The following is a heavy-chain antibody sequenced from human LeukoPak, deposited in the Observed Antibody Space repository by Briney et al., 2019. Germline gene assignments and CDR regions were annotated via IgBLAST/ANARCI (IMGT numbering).Heavy chain of an antibody. CDR2: ISYDGSNK. CDR1: GFTFSSYA. D-gene: IGHD6-19*01. J-gene: IGHJ4*02. V-gene: IGHV3-30*04. Sequence: GRSLRLSCAASGFTFSSYAMHWVRQAPGKGLEWVAVISYDGSNKYYADSVKGRFTISRDNSKNTLYLQMNSLRAEDTAVYYCARVPYSSGWYYFDYWGLGTLVTVSS. CDR3: ARVPYSSGWYYFDY.